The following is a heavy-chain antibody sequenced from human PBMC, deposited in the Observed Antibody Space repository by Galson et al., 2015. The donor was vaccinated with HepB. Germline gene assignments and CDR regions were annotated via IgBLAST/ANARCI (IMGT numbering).Heavy chain of an antibody. D-gene: IGHD2-15*01. V-gene: IGHV3-7*03. CDR1: GLTFSSYW. J-gene: IGHJ3*02. Sequence: SLRLSCAASGLTFSSYWMSWVRQAPGKGLEWVANIKQDGGEKYYVDSVKGRFTISRDNAKNSLYLQMNSLRAEDTAVYYSARVKGVTLPLHDAFDIWGQGTMVTVSS. CDR2: IKQDGGEK. CDR3: ARVKGVTLPLHDAFDI.